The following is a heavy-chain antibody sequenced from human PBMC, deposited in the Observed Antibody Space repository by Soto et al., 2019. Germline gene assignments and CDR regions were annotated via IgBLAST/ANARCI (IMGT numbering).Heavy chain of an antibody. Sequence: QVQLQESGPGLVKPSQTLSLTCTVSGGSISSGGYYWSWIRQHPGKGLEWIGYIYYSGSTYYNPSLNSRVTMSVDTFKNQFSLTPSSVAAADTAVYYCARRIDYWGQGTLVTVSS. V-gene: IGHV4-31*03. J-gene: IGHJ4*02. CDR1: GGSISSGGYY. CDR3: ARRIDY. CDR2: IYYSGST.